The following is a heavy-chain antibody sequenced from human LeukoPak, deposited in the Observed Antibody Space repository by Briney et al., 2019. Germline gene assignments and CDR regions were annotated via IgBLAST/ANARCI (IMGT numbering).Heavy chain of an antibody. J-gene: IGHJ4*02. V-gene: IGHV3-49*04. CDR2: IRSKAYGGTT. CDR3: TRDHPGPQPGY. Sequence: PGGSLRLSCTASGFTFGDYAMSWVRPAPGKGLEWVGFIRSKAYGGTTEYAASVKGRFTISRDDSKSIAYLQMNSLKTEDTAVYYCTRDHPGPQPGYWGQGTLVTVSS. CDR1: GFTFGDYA.